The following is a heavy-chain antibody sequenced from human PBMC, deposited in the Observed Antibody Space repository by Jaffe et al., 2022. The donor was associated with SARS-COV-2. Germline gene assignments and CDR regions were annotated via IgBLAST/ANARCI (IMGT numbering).Heavy chain of an antibody. V-gene: IGHV4-39*01. CDR1: GGSISSSSYY. CDR3: ARQEPLYDFWSGYWIDP. J-gene: IGHJ5*02. CDR2: IYYSGST. D-gene: IGHD3-3*01. Sequence: QLQLQESGPGLVKPSETLSLTCTVSGGSISSSSYYWGWIRQPPGKGLEWIGSIYYSGSTYYNPSLKSRVTISVDTSKNQFSLKLSSVTAADTAVYYCARQEPLYDFWSGYWIDPWGQGTLVTVSS.